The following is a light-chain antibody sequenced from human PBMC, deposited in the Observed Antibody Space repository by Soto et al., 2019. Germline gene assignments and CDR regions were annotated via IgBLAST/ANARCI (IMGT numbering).Light chain of an antibody. V-gene: IGKV3-20*01. CDR2: GAS. J-gene: IGKJ1*01. Sequence: EIVLTHSPGTLSLSPGERATLSCRASQSVGSNYLAWYQQRPGQPPNLLIFGASHRAPDIPDRFSGSGSGTDCTITISRLETEDVAVYYCQQYGSSIQTFGQGTKVDIK. CDR3: QQYGSSIQT. CDR1: QSVGSNY.